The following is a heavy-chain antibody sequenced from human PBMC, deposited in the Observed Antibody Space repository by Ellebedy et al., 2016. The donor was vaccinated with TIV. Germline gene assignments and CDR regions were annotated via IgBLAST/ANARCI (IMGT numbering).Heavy chain of an antibody. D-gene: IGHD5-18*01. CDR3: ARTIQLWFREGWAFDI. V-gene: IGHV4-39*01. CDR2: IDYSGST. CDR1: GGSISSNSYY. Sequence: MPSETLSLTCTVSGGSISSNSYYWGWIRQPPGKGLEWIGSIDYSGSTYYNPSLKSRVTISVDTSKNQFSLKLSSVTAADTAVYYCARTIQLWFREGWAFDIWGQGTMVTVSS. J-gene: IGHJ3*02.